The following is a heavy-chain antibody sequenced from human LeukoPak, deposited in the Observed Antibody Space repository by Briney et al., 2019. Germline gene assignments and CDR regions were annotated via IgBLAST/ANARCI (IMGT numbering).Heavy chain of an antibody. CDR3: AKAQGYYDC. J-gene: IGHJ4*02. Sequence: GGSLRLSCAASGFTFSKYGMNWVRQAPGKGLEWVSGIGVGGTTYYADSVKGRFTISRDTSKNTLYLQMNSLRAEDTAVYYCAKAQGYYDCWGQGTLVTLSS. V-gene: IGHV3-23*01. CDR1: GFTFSKYG. D-gene: IGHD3-22*01. CDR2: IGVGGTT.